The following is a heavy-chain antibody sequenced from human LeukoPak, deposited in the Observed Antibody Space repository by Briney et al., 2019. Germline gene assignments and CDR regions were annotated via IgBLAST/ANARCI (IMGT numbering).Heavy chain of an antibody. Sequence: SKTLSLTCTVSGGSISSYYWSWIRQPPGKGLEWIGYIYYSGSTNYNPSLKSRVTISVGTSENQFSLKLSSVTAADTAVYYCARGPNGWWLRDGYYYYMDVWGKGTTVTVSS. J-gene: IGHJ6*03. CDR2: IYYSGST. V-gene: IGHV4-59*01. CDR3: ARGPNGWWLRDGYYYYMDV. CDR1: GGSISSYY. D-gene: IGHD2-15*01.